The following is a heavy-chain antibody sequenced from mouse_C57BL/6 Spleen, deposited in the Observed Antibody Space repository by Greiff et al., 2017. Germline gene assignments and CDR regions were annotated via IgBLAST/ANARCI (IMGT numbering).Heavy chain of an antibody. CDR1: GFSLTSYG. CDR2: IWSGGST. Sequence: QVQLQQSGPGLVQPSQSLSITCTVSGFSLTSYGVHWVRPSPGKGLEWLGVIWSGGSTDYNAAFISRLSISKDNSKSQVFFKMNSLQADDTAIYYCARNDGYYVYYAMDYWGQGTSVTVSS. CDR3: ARNDGYYVYYAMDY. D-gene: IGHD2-3*01. J-gene: IGHJ4*01. V-gene: IGHV2-2*01.